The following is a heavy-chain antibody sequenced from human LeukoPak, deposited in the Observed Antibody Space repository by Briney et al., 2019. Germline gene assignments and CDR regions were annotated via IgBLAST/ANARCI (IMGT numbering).Heavy chain of an antibody. CDR1: GYTFTKYG. V-gene: IGHV1-18*01. CDR2: ISTYNGNT. J-gene: IGHJ4*02. CDR3: ARDSDYVWGSYRPYLDY. Sequence: GASVKVSCKASGYTFTKYGITWVRQAPGQGLEWMGWISTYNGNTNYAQKLQGRITMTTDTSTSTAYMELRSLISDDTAVYYCARDSDYVWGSYRPYLDYWGQGTLVTVSS. D-gene: IGHD3-16*02.